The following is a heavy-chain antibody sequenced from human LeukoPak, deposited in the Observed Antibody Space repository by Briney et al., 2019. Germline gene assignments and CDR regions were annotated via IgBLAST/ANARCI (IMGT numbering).Heavy chain of an antibody. J-gene: IGHJ3*02. Sequence: GGSLRLSCAASGFTFSSYGVHWVRQAPGKGLEWVAVISYDGSNKYYADSVKGRFTISRDNSKSTLYLQMNSLRAEDTAVYYCAKDLPPKWELPFDAFDIWGQGTMVTVSS. CDR1: GFTFSSYG. CDR3: AKDLPPKWELPFDAFDI. V-gene: IGHV3-30*18. CDR2: ISYDGSNK. D-gene: IGHD1-26*01.